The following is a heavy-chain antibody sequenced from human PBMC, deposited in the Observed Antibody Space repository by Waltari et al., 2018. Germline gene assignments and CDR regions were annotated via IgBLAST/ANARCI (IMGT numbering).Heavy chain of an antibody. Sequence: EVQLVESGGGLVQPGGSLRLSCAASGFTFNNFWMHWVRQDAGKGLMWVSRIKNDGSGPSYAESVKGRFTISRDNAKNTLYLQMNSLRPEDTAVYYCVRAYYDGRLDYWGQGTLVTASS. D-gene: IGHD3-22*01. CDR3: VRAYYDGRLDY. CDR2: IKNDGSGP. J-gene: IGHJ4*01. V-gene: IGHV3-74*01. CDR1: GFTFNNFW.